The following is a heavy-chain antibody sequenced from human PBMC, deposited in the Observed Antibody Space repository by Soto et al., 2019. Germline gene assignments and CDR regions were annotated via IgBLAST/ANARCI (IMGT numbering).Heavy chain of an antibody. CDR2: INHSGST. V-gene: IGHV4-34*01. J-gene: IGHJ4*02. Sequence: QVQLQQWGAGLLKPSETLSLTCAVYGGSFSGYYWSWIRQPPGKGLEWIGEINHSGSTNYNPSLKSRVTISVATSKNQFSLKLSSVTAADTAVYYCASATYYYGSGSHRRFDYWGQGTLVTVSS. D-gene: IGHD3-10*01. CDR3: ASATYYYGSGSHRRFDY. CDR1: GGSFSGYY.